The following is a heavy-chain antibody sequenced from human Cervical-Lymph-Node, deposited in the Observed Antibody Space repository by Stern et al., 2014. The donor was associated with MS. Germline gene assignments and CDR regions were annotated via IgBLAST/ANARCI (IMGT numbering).Heavy chain of an antibody. CDR3: ARERHSMDV. CDR1: GYSFTAYY. Sequence: VKLEESGAEVKKPGASVKVSCTASGYSFTAYYMHLVRQAPGQGLEWMGWIAPNRGGTKSAQNFQGMVTMTRNTSISTFYMDLSGLTSDDTAVFYCARERHSMDVWGQGTTVTVSS. J-gene: IGHJ6*02. CDR2: IAPNRGGT. V-gene: IGHV1-2*02.